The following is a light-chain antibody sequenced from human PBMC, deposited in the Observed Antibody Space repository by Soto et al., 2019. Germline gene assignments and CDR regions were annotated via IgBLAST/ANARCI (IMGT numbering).Light chain of an antibody. Sequence: EIVLAQSPATLSLSPGERATLSCRASQSVSSYLAWYQQKPGRAPWLLIYDASNRATGIPARFSGSGSGTDFTLTISSLEPEDFAVYYCQQRSTWPHTFGPGTKVDIK. CDR3: QQRSTWPHT. CDR2: DAS. CDR1: QSVSSY. V-gene: IGKV3-11*01. J-gene: IGKJ3*01.